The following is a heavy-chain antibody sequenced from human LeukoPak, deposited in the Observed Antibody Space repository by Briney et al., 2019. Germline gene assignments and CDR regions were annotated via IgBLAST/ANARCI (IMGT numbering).Heavy chain of an antibody. Sequence: GGSLRLSCAASGFTFNDYGMHWVRQAPGKGLEWVALISGDGGNRYYADSVKGRFTISRDNTKNSLYLQMSSLRTEDTACYYCAKYAYNYRHDRYGMDVWGQGTTVTVSS. D-gene: IGHD1-1*01. V-gene: IGHV3-43*02. J-gene: IGHJ6*02. CDR2: ISGDGGNR. CDR3: AKYAYNYRHDRYGMDV. CDR1: GFTFNDYG.